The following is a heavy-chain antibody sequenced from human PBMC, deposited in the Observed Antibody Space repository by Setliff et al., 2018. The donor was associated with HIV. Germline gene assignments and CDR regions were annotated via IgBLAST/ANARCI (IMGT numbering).Heavy chain of an antibody. CDR3: ARGGTVSADFDS. V-gene: IGHV4-39*07. CDR2: IYYSRSA. J-gene: IGHJ4*02. CDR1: RDSIRNGAYY. Sequence: SETLSLTCTVSRDSIRNGAYYWGWIRQPPGKGLEWIGSIYYSRSAYYNPSFKSRVTLSVDTSENQFSLRLSSVTAADTAVYFCARGGTVSADFDSWGQGTLVTVLL. D-gene: IGHD6-19*01.